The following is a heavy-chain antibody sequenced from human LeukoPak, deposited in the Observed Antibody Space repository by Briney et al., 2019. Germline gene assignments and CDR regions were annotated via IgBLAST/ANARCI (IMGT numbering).Heavy chain of an antibody. J-gene: IGHJ4*02. CDR1: GFTFSSYA. Sequence: GGSLRLSCAASGFTFSSYAMSWVRQAPEKGLEWVSTISGSSTPYYADSVKGRFTISRDNSKNTLYLQMNSLRAEDTAVYYCAKEPIAAAGTGYFDYWGQGTLVTVSS. V-gene: IGHV3-23*01. CDR3: AKEPIAAAGTGYFDY. CDR2: ISGSSTP. D-gene: IGHD6-13*01.